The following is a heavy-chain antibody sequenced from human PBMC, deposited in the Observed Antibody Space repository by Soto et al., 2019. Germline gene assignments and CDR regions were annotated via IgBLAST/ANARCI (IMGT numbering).Heavy chain of an antibody. V-gene: IGHV4-34*01. Sequence: SETLSLTCAVYGGSFSGYYRSWIRQPPGKGLEWIGEINHSGSTNYNPSLKSRVTISVDTSKNQFSLKLSSVTAADTAVYYCARGRQLGYYYYGMDVWGQGTTVTVSS. CDR2: INHSGST. D-gene: IGHD6-6*01. J-gene: IGHJ6*02. CDR3: ARGRQLGYYYYGMDV. CDR1: GGSFSGYY.